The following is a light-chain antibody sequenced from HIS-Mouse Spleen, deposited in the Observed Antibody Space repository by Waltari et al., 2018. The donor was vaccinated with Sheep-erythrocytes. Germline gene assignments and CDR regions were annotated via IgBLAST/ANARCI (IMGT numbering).Light chain of an antibody. CDR3: QQRSNWYT. CDR1: QSVSSY. J-gene: IGKJ2*01. V-gene: IGKV3-11*01. CDR2: DAS. Sequence: EIVLTQSPATLSLSPGERATLSCRASQSVSSYLAWYQQKPGQAPSLLIYDASNRATGIPARLSGSGSGTDFTLTISSLEPEDFAVYYCQQRSNWYTFGQGTKLEIK.